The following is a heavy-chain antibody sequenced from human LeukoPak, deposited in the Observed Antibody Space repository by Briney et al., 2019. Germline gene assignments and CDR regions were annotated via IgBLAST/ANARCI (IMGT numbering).Heavy chain of an antibody. CDR1: GYSFTNYW. CDR3: ARHETGVAAAGPVF. D-gene: IGHD6-13*01. Sequence: GESLKTSCNGSGYSFTNYWIGLVRHMPGKGLERIGMIYPGDSDTRYSQSVQGQITRSADKSISTAYLQWRSLKASDTAMYYCARHETGVAAAGPVFWGQGTLVTVSS. CDR2: IYPGDSDT. J-gene: IGHJ4*02. V-gene: IGHV5-51*01.